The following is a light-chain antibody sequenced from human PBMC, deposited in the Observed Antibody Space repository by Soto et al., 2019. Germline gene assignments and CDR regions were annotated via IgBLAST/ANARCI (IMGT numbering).Light chain of an antibody. J-gene: IGKJ4*01. CDR2: DAS. CDR1: LGVSIS. Sequence: EIVLTQSPATLSLSPGERATLSCRASLGVSISLAWFQQRPGQAPRLLIYDASNRATGIPARFSGSGSGTDFTLTLSSLKPEDFAVYYCQQRYSWPLTFGGGTKVDIK. CDR3: QQRYSWPLT. V-gene: IGKV3D-11*01.